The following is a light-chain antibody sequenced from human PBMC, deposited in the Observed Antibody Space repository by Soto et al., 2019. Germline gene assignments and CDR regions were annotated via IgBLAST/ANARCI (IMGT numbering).Light chain of an antibody. CDR3: QQFNSYPRVT. J-gene: IGKJ5*01. CDR1: QGISSA. Sequence: AIQLTQSPSSLSASVGDRVTITCPASQGISSALAWYQQKPGKAPKLLIYDASSLESGVPSRFSGSGSGTDFTLTISSLQPEDFATYYCQQFNSYPRVTFGQGTRLEIK. V-gene: IGKV1-13*02. CDR2: DAS.